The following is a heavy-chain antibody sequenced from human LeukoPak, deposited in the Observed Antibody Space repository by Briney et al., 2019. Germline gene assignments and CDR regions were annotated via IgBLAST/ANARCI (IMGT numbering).Heavy chain of an antibody. D-gene: IGHD3-10*01. J-gene: IGHJ6*02. CDR2: IYPGDSDT. Sequence: GESLKISCKGSGYSFINYWIGLVRQMPGKGLEWIGIIYPGDSDTRYSPSFQGQVTISVDKSISTAYLQWSSLKTSDTAMYYCAKGVSGTYYGMDVWGQGTTVTVSS. V-gene: IGHV5-51*01. CDR3: AKGVSGTYYGMDV. CDR1: GYSFINYW.